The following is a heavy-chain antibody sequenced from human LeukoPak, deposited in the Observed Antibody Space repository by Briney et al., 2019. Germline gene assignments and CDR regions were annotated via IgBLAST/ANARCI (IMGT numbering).Heavy chain of an antibody. CDR3: ARENYGSGSCFDY. CDR1: GGSFSSSTYH. Sequence: SETLSLTCTVSGGSFSSSTYHGGWIRQPPGKGLEWIGTIFYTGSTYYYNPSLKSRVTISVDTSKNQFSLKLSSVTAADTAVYYCARENYGSGSCFDYWGQGTLVTVSS. CDR2: IFYTGSTY. D-gene: IGHD3-10*01. V-gene: IGHV4-39*07. J-gene: IGHJ4*02.